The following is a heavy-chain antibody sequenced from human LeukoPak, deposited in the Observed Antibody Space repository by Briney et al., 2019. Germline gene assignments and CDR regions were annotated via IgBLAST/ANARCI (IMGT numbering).Heavy chain of an antibody. J-gene: IGHJ4*02. D-gene: IGHD2-21*02. V-gene: IGHV3-7*01. CDR2: IKQDGSEK. CDR1: GFTFSSYW. Sequence: GGSLRLSCAASGFTFSSYWMSWVRQAPGKGLEWVANIKQDGSEKYYVDSVKGRFTISRDNAKNSLYLQMNSLRAEDTAVYYCARGPPEYCGGDCYPEDYWGQGTLVTVSS. CDR3: ARGPPEYCGGDCYPEDY.